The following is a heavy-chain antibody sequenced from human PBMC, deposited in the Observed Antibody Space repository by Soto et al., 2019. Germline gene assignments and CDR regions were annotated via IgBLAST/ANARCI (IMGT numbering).Heavy chain of an antibody. Sequence: EVQLVESGGVVVQPGGSLRLSCAASGFTFDDYAMHWVRRAPGKGLEWVSLISWDGGSTYYADSVKGRFTISRDNSKNSLYLQMNSLRAEDTALYYCAKDIGRDGYSGWGQGTLVTVSS. D-gene: IGHD4-4*01. CDR3: AKDIGRDGYSG. CDR1: GFTFDDYA. J-gene: IGHJ4*02. V-gene: IGHV3-43D*04. CDR2: ISWDGGST.